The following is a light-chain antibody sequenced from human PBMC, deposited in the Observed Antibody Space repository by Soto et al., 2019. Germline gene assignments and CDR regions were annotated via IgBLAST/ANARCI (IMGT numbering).Light chain of an antibody. Sequence: IQMTQSPSTLSASVGNKVTNTCRAIPSISSWLAWYQQKPGNAPRLLIYDVSILESGVPSRFSGSGSGTEFTLTISSLQPDDFATYYCQQYDSFSQGAFGQGTKVDIK. CDR1: PSISSW. CDR3: QQYDSFSQGA. J-gene: IGKJ1*01. V-gene: IGKV1-5*01. CDR2: DVS.